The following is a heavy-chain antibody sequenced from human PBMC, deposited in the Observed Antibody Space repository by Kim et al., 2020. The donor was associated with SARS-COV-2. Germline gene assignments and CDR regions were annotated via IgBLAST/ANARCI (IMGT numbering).Heavy chain of an antibody. CDR2: ISSSSSYT. D-gene: IGHD3-16*02. V-gene: IGHV3-11*05. CDR3: ARVGYDYVWGRYRDYYYYYGMDV. CDR1: GFTFSDYY. Sequence: GGSLRLSCSASGFTFSDYYMSWIRQAPGKGLEWVSYISSSSSYTNYADSVKGRSTISRDNAKNSLYLQMNSRRAEDTAVYYCARVGYDYVWGRYRDYYYYYGMDVWGQGTTVTVSS. J-gene: IGHJ6*02.